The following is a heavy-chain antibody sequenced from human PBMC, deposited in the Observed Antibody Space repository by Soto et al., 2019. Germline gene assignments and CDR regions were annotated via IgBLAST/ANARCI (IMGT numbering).Heavy chain of an antibody. V-gene: IGHV1-69*11. CDR2: IISILVRA. CDR1: GGTFNTYN. CDR3: AVAGSVGKFDY. J-gene: IGHJ4*02. D-gene: IGHD6-19*01. Sequence: QVQVVQSEAEMRKPGSSVKVSCKASGGTFNTYNINWVRQAPGRGLEWMGRIISILVRADYAQKFQGRVTITADESTSTTYMELSSLRFEDTAFYYCAVAGSVGKFDYWGQVTLVTVSS.